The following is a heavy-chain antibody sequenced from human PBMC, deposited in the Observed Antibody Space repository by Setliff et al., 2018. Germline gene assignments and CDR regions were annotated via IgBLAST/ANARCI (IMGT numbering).Heavy chain of an antibody. CDR1: GGSFSGYY. Sequence: SETLSLTCAVYGGSFSGYYWSWIRQPPGKGLEWIGEINHSGSTNYNPSLKSRVTISVDTSKNQFSLKLSSVTAADTAVYYCARGLSYYDILTGYYTGDAFDIWGQGTMVTVS. V-gene: IGHV4-34*01. CDR2: INHSGST. J-gene: IGHJ3*02. CDR3: ARGLSYYDILTGYYTGDAFDI. D-gene: IGHD3-9*01.